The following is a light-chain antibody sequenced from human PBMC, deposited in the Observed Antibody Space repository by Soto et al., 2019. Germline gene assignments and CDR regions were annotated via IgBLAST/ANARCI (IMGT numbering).Light chain of an antibody. J-gene: IGLJ1*01. CDR2: YDT. V-gene: IGLV3-21*04. CDR3: QVWDSGSDQKV. Sequence: SYELTQPPSVSVAPGKTARITCGGNNIGSKNVHWYQQKAGQAPVLVIYYDTDRPSGIPERFSGSNSGNTATLTISRVEVGDEADYYCQVWDSGSDQKVFGTGTKLTVL. CDR1: NIGSKN.